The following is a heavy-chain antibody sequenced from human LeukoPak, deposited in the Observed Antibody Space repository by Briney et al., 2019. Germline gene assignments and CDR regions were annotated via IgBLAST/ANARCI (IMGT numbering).Heavy chain of an antibody. Sequence: GGSLRLSCAASGFTFSNFAVSWVRQAPGKGPVWDAFINNDGSDTNYADSVKGRFTISRDNAENTLYLQMNSLRVEDTAVYYCARGGFMHALDIWGQGIKVTVSS. CDR3: ARGGFMHALDI. J-gene: IGHJ3*02. CDR1: GFTFSNFA. CDR2: INNDGSDT. D-gene: IGHD3-16*01. V-gene: IGHV3-74*01.